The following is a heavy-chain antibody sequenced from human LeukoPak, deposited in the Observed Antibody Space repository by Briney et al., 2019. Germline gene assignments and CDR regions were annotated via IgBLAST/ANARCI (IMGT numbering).Heavy chain of an antibody. D-gene: IGHD6-19*01. CDR1: GYTFTSYG. J-gene: IGHJ5*02. CDR2: ISAYNGNT. CDR3: ARGHSSGWYLGLQRWDWLDP. Sequence: VASVKVSCKASGYTFTSYGISWVRQAPGQGLEWMGWISAYNGNTNYAQKLQGRVTMTTDTSTSTAYMELRSLRSDDTAVYYCARGHSSGWYLGLQRWDWLDPWGQGTLVTVSS. V-gene: IGHV1-18*01.